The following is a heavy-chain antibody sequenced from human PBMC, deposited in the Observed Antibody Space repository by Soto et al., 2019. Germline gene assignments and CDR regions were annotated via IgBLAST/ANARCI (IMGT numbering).Heavy chain of an antibody. J-gene: IGHJ6*02. CDR3: ARDLIADYGDSPPKNYGMDV. Sequence: SETLSLTCTVSGGSISSGDYYWSWIRQPPGKGLEWIGYIYYSGSTYYNPSLKSRVTISVDTSKNQFSLKLSSVTAADTAVYYCARDLIADYGDSPPKNYGMDVWGQGTTVTVSS. D-gene: IGHD4-17*01. V-gene: IGHV4-30-4*01. CDR1: GGSISSGDYY. CDR2: IYYSGST.